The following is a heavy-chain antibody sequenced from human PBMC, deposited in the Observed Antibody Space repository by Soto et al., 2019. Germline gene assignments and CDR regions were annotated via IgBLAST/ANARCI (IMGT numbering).Heavy chain of an antibody. V-gene: IGHV4-4*07. D-gene: IGHD1-7*01. CDR1: GGSMNSYY. CDR3: ARGTTGQDDY. J-gene: IGHJ4*02. Sequence: SETLSRTCTVSGGSMNSYYWSWIRQPAGKGLEWIGRLYVSGTTNYNPSLNSRVTMSVDTSKNQFSLKLRFVTAADTAVYYCARGTTGQDDYWGQGTLVTVSS. CDR2: LYVSGTT.